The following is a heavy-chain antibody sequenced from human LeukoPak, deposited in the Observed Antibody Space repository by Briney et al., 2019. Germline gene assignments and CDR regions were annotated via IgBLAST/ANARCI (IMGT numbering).Heavy chain of an antibody. D-gene: IGHD3-22*01. Sequence: GKPLRLSCAASGFPFSDYWMHWVRHVPGKGLEWVSLIGGSDGRTRYADSVKGRFTISRVNSKNTLYLEMDSLRAEDTAVYYCAKDSSSYDWGYMDVWGKGTTVTISS. V-gene: IGHV3-23*01. CDR2: IGGSDGRT. CDR3: AKDSSSYDWGYMDV. J-gene: IGHJ6*03. CDR1: GFPFSDYW.